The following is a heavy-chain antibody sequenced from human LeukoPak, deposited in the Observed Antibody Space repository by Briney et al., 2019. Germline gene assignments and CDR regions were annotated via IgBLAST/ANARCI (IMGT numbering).Heavy chain of an antibody. Sequence: GGSLRLSCAAAGFTFSNAWMSWVRQAPGKGLEWVGRIKSKTDGGTTDYAAPVKGTFAILRDDSKNPLDLQINKLKTEDPDLYLCTKDGPYCSGGSCYSPYYYYYGMDVWGKGTTVTVSS. CDR1: GFTFSNAW. D-gene: IGHD2-15*01. J-gene: IGHJ6*04. CDR2: IKSKTDGGTT. V-gene: IGHV3-15*01. CDR3: TKDGPYCSGGSCYSPYYYYYGMDV.